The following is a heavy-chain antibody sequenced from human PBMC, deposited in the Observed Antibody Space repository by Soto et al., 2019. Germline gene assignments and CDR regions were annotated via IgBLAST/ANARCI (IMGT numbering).Heavy chain of an antibody. Sequence: ASVKVSCKASGYTFTSYAMHWVRQAPGQRLEWMGWTNAGNGNTKYSQKFQGRVTITRDTSASTAYMELSSLRSEDTAVYYCARLYSGYDLAGNDAFDIWGQGTTVTVSS. CDR1: GYTFTSYA. V-gene: IGHV1-3*01. J-gene: IGHJ3*02. CDR3: ARLYSGYDLAGNDAFDI. D-gene: IGHD5-12*01. CDR2: TNAGNGNT.